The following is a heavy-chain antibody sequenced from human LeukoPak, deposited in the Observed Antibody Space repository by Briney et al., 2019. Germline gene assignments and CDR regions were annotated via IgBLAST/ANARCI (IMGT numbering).Heavy chain of an antibody. J-gene: IGHJ4*02. CDR2: ISYDGSNK. D-gene: IGHD5-24*01. CDR1: GFTFSRYA. CDR3: AKGRMMATIMISFDY. Sequence: PGRSLRLSCAASGFTFSRYAMHWVRQAPGKGLEWVAAISYDGSNKYVDSVKGRLTISRDNSKNTLYLQMNSLKAEDTAVYYCAKGRMMATIMISFDYWGRGTLVTVSS. V-gene: IGHV3-30-3*01.